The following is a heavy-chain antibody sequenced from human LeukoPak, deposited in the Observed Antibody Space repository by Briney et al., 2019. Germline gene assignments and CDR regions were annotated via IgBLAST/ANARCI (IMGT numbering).Heavy chain of an antibody. CDR3: ARVGSGWYDFDY. CDR2: IYSGSSST. J-gene: IGHJ4*02. Sequence: GGSLRLSCAAPGFTVSSNYMSWVRQAPGKGLEWVSVIYSGSSSTYYTDSVKGRFTISRHNSKNTLYLQMNSLRAEDTAVYYCARVGSGWYDFDYWGQGTLVTVSS. V-gene: IGHV3-53*04. D-gene: IGHD6-19*01. CDR1: GFTVSSNY.